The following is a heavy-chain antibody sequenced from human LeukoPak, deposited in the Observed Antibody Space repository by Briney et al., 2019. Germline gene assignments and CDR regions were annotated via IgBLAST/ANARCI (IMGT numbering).Heavy chain of an antibody. CDR1: GYSFTSYW. CDR3: ARSAFSSSSPPFDY. CDR2: IYPGDSDT. Sequence: GESLKISCKGSGYSFTSYWIGWVRQMPGKGLECMGIIYPGDSDTRYSPSFQGQVTISADKSINTAYLQWSSLKASDTAMYYCARSAFSSSSPPFDYWGQGTLVTVSS. D-gene: IGHD6-6*01. J-gene: IGHJ4*02. V-gene: IGHV5-51*01.